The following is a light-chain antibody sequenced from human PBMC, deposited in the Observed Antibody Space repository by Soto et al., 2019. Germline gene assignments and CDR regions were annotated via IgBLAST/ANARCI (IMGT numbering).Light chain of an antibody. J-gene: IGKJ1*01. CDR2: AAS. V-gene: IGKV3-15*01. Sequence: EIVMTQSPATLSVSPGERATLSCRASQSVSSNLAWYQHKPGQAPRLLIYAASTRATGIPVRFSGTGSGSEFTLTISSLQSEDFAVYYCQQYNNWPPWTFGQGTKVEIK. CDR1: QSVSSN. CDR3: QQYNNWPPWT.